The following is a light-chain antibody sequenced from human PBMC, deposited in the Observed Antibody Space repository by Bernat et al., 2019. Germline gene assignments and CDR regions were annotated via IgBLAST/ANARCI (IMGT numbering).Light chain of an antibody. J-gene: IGKJ5*01. CDR3: LQHNSYPPFT. CDR1: QGIRND. V-gene: IGKV1-17*01. CDR2: AAP. Sequence: DIQMTQSPSSLSASVGDRVTITCRASQGIRNDSCWYQQKPGRAPKRLIFAAPTLQSGVPSRFSGSGSGTEFTLTISGLTPEDFATYYCLQHNSYPPFTFGQGTRLEIK.